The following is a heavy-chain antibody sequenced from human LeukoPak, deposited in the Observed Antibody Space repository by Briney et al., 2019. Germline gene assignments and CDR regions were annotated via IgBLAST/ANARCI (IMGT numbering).Heavy chain of an antibody. Sequence: PGGSLRLSCAASGFTFSSYAMHWVRQAPGKGLEWVAFIRYDGSNKYYADSVKGRFTISRDNSKNTLYLQMNSLRAEDTAVYYCAKVYCSSTSCYVPFDYWGQGTLVTVSS. J-gene: IGHJ4*02. CDR1: GFTFSSYA. V-gene: IGHV3-30*02. CDR2: IRYDGSNK. CDR3: AKVYCSSTSCYVPFDY. D-gene: IGHD2-2*01.